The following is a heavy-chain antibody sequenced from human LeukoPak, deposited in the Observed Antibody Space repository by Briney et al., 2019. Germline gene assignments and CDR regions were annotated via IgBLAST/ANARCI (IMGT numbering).Heavy chain of an antibody. J-gene: IGHJ4*02. V-gene: IGHV4-59*01. D-gene: IGHD1-1*01. CDR2: IYYSGST. CDR1: GGSLSGYY. CDR3: ARDGGNGIDY. Sequence: SETLSLTCAVSGGSLSGYYWTWIRQPSGKGLEWIGYIYYSGSTNYNPSLKSRVTISVDTSKNQFSLKLSSVTAADTAVYYCARDGGNGIDYWGQGTLVTVSS.